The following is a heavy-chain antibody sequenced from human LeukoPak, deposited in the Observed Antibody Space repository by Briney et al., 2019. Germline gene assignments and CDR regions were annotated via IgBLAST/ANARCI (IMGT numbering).Heavy chain of an antibody. D-gene: IGHD5-18*01. CDR1: GFTFGKYW. CDR2: LSPRGTTI. V-gene: IGHV3-11*01. Sequence: GGSLRLSCVASGFTFGKYWMSWVRQAPGKGLEWVSYLSPRGTTIYYADSVKGRFTISRDNAKNSLYLQMDSLRAEDTAVYYCARHDTAMATDYGMDVWGQGTTVTVSS. CDR3: ARHDTAMATDYGMDV. J-gene: IGHJ6*02.